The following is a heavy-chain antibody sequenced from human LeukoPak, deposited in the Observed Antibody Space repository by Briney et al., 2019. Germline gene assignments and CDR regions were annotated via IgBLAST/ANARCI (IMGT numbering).Heavy chain of an antibody. CDR3: ARLGSSWQLNY. Sequence: SETLSLTCAVYGGSFSGYYWSWIRQPPGKGLEWIGEINHSGSTNYNPSLKSRVTISVDTSKNQFSLKLSSVTAAVTAVYYCARLGSSWQLNYWGQGTLVTVSS. CDR1: GGSFSGYY. CDR2: INHSGST. V-gene: IGHV4-34*01. D-gene: IGHD6-13*01. J-gene: IGHJ4*02.